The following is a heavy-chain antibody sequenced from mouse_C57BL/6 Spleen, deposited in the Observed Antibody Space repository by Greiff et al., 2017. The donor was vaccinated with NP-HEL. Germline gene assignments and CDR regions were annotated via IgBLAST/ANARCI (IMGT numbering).Heavy chain of an antibody. CDR1: GYAFSSSW. Sequence: QVQLQQSGPELVKPGASVKISCKASGYAFSSSWMNWVKQRPGKGLEWIGRIYPGDGDTNYNGKFKGKATLTADKSSSTAYMQLSSLTSEDSAVYFCESYYGSHFDYWGQGTTLTVSS. CDR2: IYPGDGDT. CDR3: ESYYGSHFDY. D-gene: IGHD1-1*01. V-gene: IGHV1-82*01. J-gene: IGHJ2*01.